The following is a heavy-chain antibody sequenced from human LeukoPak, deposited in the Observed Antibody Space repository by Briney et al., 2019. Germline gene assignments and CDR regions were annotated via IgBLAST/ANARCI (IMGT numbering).Heavy chain of an antibody. J-gene: IGHJ6*02. D-gene: IGHD1-26*01. V-gene: IGHV4-31*03. Sequence: PSQTLSLTCTVSGGSISSDGYYWSWIRQHPRKGLEWIGYIYYSGSTYYNPSLKSRVTISVDMSKNQFSLKLSSVTAADTAVYYCARDQYSGNHYYYGIDVWGQGTTVTVSS. CDR2: IYYSGST. CDR1: GGSISSDGYY. CDR3: ARDQYSGNHYYYGIDV.